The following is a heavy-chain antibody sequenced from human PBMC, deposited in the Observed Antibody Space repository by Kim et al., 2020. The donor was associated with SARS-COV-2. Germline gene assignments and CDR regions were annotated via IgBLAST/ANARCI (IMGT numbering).Heavy chain of an antibody. CDR3: ARIIPDSSNWYYFDY. Sequence: SETLSLTCTVSGGSISSSSNYWGWIRQPPGKGLEWIGSIYYSGSTYYNPSLKSRATISVDTSKNQFSLKLSSVTAADTAVYYCARIIPDSSNWYYFDYWGQGTLVTVSS. V-gene: IGHV4-39*07. D-gene: IGHD6-13*01. CDR1: GGSISSSSNY. J-gene: IGHJ4*02. CDR2: IYYSGST.